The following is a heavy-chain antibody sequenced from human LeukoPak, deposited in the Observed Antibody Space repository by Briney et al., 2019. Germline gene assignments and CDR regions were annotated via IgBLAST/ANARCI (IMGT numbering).Heavy chain of an antibody. CDR2: ISAYNGNT. CDR1: GYTFTSYG. CDR3: AKSTFDLWWTPDDYFDY. D-gene: IGHD2-21*01. J-gene: IGHJ4*02. V-gene: IGHV1-18*01. Sequence: ASVKVSCKASGYTFTSYGISWVRQAPGQGLEWMGWISAYNGNTNYAQKLQGRVTMTTDTSTSTAYMELRSLRAEDTAVYYCAKSTFDLWWTPDDYFDYWGQGTLVTVSS.